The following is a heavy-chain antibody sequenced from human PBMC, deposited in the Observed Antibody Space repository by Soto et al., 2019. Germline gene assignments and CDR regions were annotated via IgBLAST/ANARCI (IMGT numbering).Heavy chain of an antibody. CDR1: GGSFSGYY. Sequence: QVQLQQWGAGLLKPSETLSLTCAVYGGSFSGYYWSWIRQPPGKGLEWIGEINHSGSTNYNPSLKNRVNISVDTSKNQFSLKLSSVTDADTAVYYCARVNLLGYCSGGSCSRRRWFDPWGQGTLVTVSS. J-gene: IGHJ5*02. V-gene: IGHV4-34*01. CDR3: ARVNLLGYCSGGSCSRRRWFDP. D-gene: IGHD2-15*01. CDR2: INHSGST.